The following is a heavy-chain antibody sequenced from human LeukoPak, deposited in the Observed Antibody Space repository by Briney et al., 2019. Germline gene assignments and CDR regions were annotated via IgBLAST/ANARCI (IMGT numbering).Heavy chain of an antibody. J-gene: IGHJ4*02. D-gene: IGHD3-16*01. CDR2: MANDGREI. CDR3: AKDAVWGTIGDY. Sequence: PGRSLRLSCAGPEFIFTTSLIHWVRQAPGKGLEWVTLMANDGREIYYSDSVKGRFTISRDNSKNTLYLQMNSLRAEDTAVYYCAKDAVWGTIGDYWGQGTLVTVSP. CDR1: EFIFTTSL. V-gene: IGHV3-30*04.